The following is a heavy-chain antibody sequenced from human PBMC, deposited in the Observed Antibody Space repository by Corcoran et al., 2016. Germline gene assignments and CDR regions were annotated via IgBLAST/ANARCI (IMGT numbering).Heavy chain of an antibody. J-gene: IGHJ5*02. Sequence: QVQLQESGPGLVKPSETLSLTCTVSGGSISSYYWSWIRQPPGKGLEWSGYIYYSGSTNYNPSLKSRVTISVDTSKNQFSLKLSSVTAADTAVYYCARDVIRFDPWGQGTLVTISS. V-gene: IGHV4-59*01. CDR3: ARDVIRFDP. CDR2: IYYSGST. CDR1: GGSISSYY.